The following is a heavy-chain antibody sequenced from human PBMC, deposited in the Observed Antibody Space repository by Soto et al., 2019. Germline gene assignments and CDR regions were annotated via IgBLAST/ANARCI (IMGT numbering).Heavy chain of an antibody. CDR3: ATGGVLWFAESFDY. D-gene: IGHD3-10*01. CDR2: FDPEDGET. V-gene: IGHV1-24*01. J-gene: IGHJ4*02. CDR1: GYTLTELS. Sequence: GASVKVSCKVSGYTLTELSMHWVRQAPGKGLEWMGGFDPEDGETIYAQKFQGRVTMTEDTSTDTAYMELSSLRSEDTAVYYCATGGVLWFAESFDYWGQGTLVTVSS.